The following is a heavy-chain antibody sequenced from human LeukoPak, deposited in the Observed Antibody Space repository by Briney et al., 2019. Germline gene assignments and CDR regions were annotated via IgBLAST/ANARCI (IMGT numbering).Heavy chain of an antibody. Sequence: SETLCLTCTVSGGSISSYYWSWIRQPPGKGLEWIGYIYYSGSTNYNPSLKSRVTISVDTSKNQFSLKLSSVTAADTAVYYCARDPIFLEVSLRGEAFDIWGQGTMVTVSS. D-gene: IGHD3-3*02. V-gene: IGHV4-59*01. J-gene: IGHJ3*02. CDR2: IYYSGST. CDR1: GGSISSYY. CDR3: ARDPIFLEVSLRGEAFDI.